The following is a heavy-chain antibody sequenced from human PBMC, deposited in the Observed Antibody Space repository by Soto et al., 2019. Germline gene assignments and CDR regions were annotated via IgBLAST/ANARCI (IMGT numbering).Heavy chain of an antibody. CDR2: IIPIFGTA. D-gene: IGHD6-6*01. CDR3: ARDTRYSSSAESPYYYYGMDV. J-gene: IGHJ6*02. V-gene: IGHV1-69*13. Sequence: SVKVSCKASGGTFSSYAISWVRQAPGQGLEWMGGIIPIFGTANYAQKFQGRVTITADESASTAYMELSSLRSEDTAVYYCARDTRYSSSAESPYYYYGMDVWGQGTTVTVSS. CDR1: GGTFSSYA.